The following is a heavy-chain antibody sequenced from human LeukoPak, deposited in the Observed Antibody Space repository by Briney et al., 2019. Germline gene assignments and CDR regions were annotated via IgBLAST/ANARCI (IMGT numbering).Heavy chain of an antibody. J-gene: IGHJ4*02. CDR2: INSDGTNT. V-gene: IGHV3-74*01. CDR3: ARGIYSTGGSIPFDY. Sequence: PGRSLRLSCAASGFTFSSYWMHWVRQAPGKGLVWVSRINSDGTNTDYADSVKGRFTISRDNAKNTLYLQMNSLRAEDTGVYYCARGIYSTGGSIPFDYWGQGTLVTVSS. D-gene: IGHD2-15*01. CDR1: GFTFSSYW.